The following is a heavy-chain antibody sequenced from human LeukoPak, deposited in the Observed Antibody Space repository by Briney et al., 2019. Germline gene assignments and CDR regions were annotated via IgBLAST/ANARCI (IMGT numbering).Heavy chain of an antibody. Sequence: SEPLSLTCTASGVYIQYYWSLFRQPPGPGQECIAQIHERGNTAYQPSLKPRVTIPRNTSENQIPLHLDSVTAAHTALYYVPRCYTGQFDPWSQGSLVTVSS. J-gene: IGHJ5*02. CDR3: PRCYTGQFDP. CDR2: IHERGNT. V-gene: IGHV4-59*08. CDR1: GVYIQYY. D-gene: IGHD3-16*02.